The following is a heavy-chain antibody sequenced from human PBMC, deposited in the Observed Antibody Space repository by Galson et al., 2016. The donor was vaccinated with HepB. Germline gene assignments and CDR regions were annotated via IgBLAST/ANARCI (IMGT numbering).Heavy chain of an antibody. J-gene: IGHJ2*01. CDR1: GFTLGNYW. CDR2: IKKDGSEI. Sequence: SLRLSCAASGFTLGNYWMNWARQAPGKGLEWLANIKKDGSEINYVDSVKGRFTNARDNAKTSLYLQMNSLRAEDTAPYYCTRNFDLWGRGTQVTVSS. CDR3: TRNFDL. V-gene: IGHV3-7*04.